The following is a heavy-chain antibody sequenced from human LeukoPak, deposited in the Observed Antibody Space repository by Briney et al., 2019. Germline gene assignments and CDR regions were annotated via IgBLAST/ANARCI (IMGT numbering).Heavy chain of an antibody. J-gene: IGHJ4*02. CDR3: TRDLGSGRGYY. D-gene: IGHD3-10*01. CDR1: GGSISSTNW. CDR2: IYHSGST. Sequence: SGTLSLTCAVSGGSISSTNWWTWVRQPPGQGLEWIGEIYHSGSTNNNPSLKGRVTISIDKSKNQFSLKLNSVTAADTAVYYCTRDLGSGRGYYWGQGTLVTVSS. V-gene: IGHV4-4*02.